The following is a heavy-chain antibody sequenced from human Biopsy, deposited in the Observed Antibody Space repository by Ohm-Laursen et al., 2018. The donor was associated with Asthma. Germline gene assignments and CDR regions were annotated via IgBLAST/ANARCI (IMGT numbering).Heavy chain of an antibody. CDR2: THHSGTS. CDR1: GDSITSGGCC. V-gene: IGHV4-31*03. Sequence: SDTLSFTCTVSGDSITSGGCCWNWIRQHPGKGLEWIGYTHHSGTSYFNPSLKSRVSFSRDTSKNQFSLRLSSVTAADTAMYYCARIPRRSGSYFVDYWGQGTLVTVSS. D-gene: IGHD3-22*01. CDR3: ARIPRRSGSYFVDY. J-gene: IGHJ4*02.